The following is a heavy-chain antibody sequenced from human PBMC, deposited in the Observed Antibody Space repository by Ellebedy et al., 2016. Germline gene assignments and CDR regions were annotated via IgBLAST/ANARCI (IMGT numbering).Heavy chain of an antibody. D-gene: IGHD6-19*01. V-gene: IGHV4-34*01. CDR2: INHSGST. Sequence: SETLSLTXAVYGGSFSGYYWNWIRQPPGKGLEWIGEINHSGSTNYNPSLKSRVTISVDTSKNQFSLRLSSVTAADTAVYYCARGSGLGRYWGQGTLVTVSS. CDR1: GGSFSGYY. J-gene: IGHJ4*02. CDR3: ARGSGLGRY.